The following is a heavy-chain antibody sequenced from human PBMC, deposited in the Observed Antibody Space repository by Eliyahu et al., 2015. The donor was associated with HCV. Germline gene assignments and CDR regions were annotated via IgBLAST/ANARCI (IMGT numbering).Heavy chain of an antibody. Sequence: LVESGGGLVKPGGSLRLSCAASGFTFSSYSMNWVRQAPGKGLEWVSSISSSSSYIYYADSVKGRFTISRDNAKNSLYLQMNSLRAEDTAVYYCARSLRYFDWLPTPEAFDIWGQGTMVTVSS. CDR3: ARSLRYFDWLPTPEAFDI. J-gene: IGHJ3*02. D-gene: IGHD3-9*01. V-gene: IGHV3-21*01. CDR2: ISSSSSYI. CDR1: GFTFSSYS.